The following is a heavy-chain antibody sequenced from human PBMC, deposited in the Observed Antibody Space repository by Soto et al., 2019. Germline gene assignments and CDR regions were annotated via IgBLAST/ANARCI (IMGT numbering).Heavy chain of an antibody. CDR3: TTDINGWELLTP. D-gene: IGHD1-26*01. CDR2: IKSKTAGGTT. J-gene: IGHJ5*02. CDR1: GFTFSNAW. V-gene: IGHV3-15*07. Sequence: EVQLVESGGGLVKPGGSLRLSCAASGFTFSNAWMNWVRQAPGKGLEWVGRIKSKTAGGTTDYAAPVKGRFTISRDDSKTTLYLQMNSLKTEDTAVYYCTTDINGWELLTPWGQGTLVTVSS.